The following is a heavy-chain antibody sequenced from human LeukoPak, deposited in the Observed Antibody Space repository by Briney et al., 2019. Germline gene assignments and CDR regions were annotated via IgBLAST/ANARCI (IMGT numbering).Heavy chain of an antibody. Sequence: SETLSLTCTVSGASFNSDDQYWNWIRQSPGKGLEWIGSIHPSGMLYNNPSLESRVTMSRDTSKNQFSLNLNSVTAADTAVYFCSRGLDSRKLGYFGQGILVTVSS. J-gene: IGHJ4*02. CDR2: IHPSGML. CDR3: SRGLDSRKLGY. V-gene: IGHV4-31*03. CDR1: GASFNSDDQY. D-gene: IGHD3-22*01.